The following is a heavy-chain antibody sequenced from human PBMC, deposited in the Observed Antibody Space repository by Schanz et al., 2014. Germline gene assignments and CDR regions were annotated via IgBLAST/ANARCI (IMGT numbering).Heavy chain of an antibody. J-gene: IGHJ3*02. CDR3: ARDRGHGDLPGDI. V-gene: IGHV4-59*12. CDR1: GGSISSYY. D-gene: IGHD4-17*01. CDR2: MHNSGST. Sequence: QVQLQESGPGLVKPSETLSLTCTVSGGSISSYYWSWIRLPPGKGLEWIGYMHNSGSTYYNPSLKSRVTISVDTSKNQFSLNLSSATAADTAVYYCARDRGHGDLPGDIWGQGTMVTVSS.